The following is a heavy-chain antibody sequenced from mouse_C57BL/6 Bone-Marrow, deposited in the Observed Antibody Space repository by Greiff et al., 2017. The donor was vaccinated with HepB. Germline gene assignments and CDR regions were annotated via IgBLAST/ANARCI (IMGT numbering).Heavy chain of an antibody. CDR2: INSDGGDT. D-gene: IGHD2-1*01. V-gene: IGHV5-2*01. CDR3: ARQVYGNYPFYFDY. CDR1: EYDFPSHD. Sequence: EVLLVESGGGLVQPGESLKLSCESNEYDFPSHDMSWVRKTPEKRLELVAAINSDGGDTYYPDTLERRFIITRDNTKKTLYLQMSSLRSEDTALYYCARQVYGNYPFYFDYWGQGTTLTVSS. J-gene: IGHJ2*01.